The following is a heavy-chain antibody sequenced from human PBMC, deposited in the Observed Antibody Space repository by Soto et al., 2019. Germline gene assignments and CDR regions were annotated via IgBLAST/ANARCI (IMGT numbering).Heavy chain of an antibody. Sequence: PSETLSLTCSVFGGSMSPYYWSWIRQSPGKGLEWIANIYYRGNTNYNPSLESRVTISIDTSKNQFSLKLNSLTAADTAVYYCARHSKKTGDFDYYFGMDARRDGPPVTVPP. V-gene: IGHV4-59*08. CDR3: ARHSKKTGDFDYYFGMDA. D-gene: IGHD7-27*01. CDR1: GGSMSPYY. J-gene: IGHJ6*04. CDR2: IYYRGNT.